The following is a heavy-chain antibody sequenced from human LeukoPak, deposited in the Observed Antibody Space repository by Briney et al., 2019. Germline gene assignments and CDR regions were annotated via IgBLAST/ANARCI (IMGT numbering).Heavy chain of an antibody. CDR2: ISSSSSYI. Sequence: GSLRLSCAASGFTFSSYSMNWVRQAPGKGLEWVSSISSSSSYIYYADSVKGRFTISRDNAKNSLYLQMNSLRAEDTAVYYCARDGATKNENTFDIWGQGTMVTVSS. J-gene: IGHJ3*02. CDR1: GFTFSSYS. CDR3: ARDGATKNENTFDI. D-gene: IGHD1-26*01. V-gene: IGHV3-21*01.